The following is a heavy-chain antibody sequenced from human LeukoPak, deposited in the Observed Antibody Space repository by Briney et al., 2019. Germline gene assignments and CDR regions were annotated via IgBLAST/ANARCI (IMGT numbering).Heavy chain of an antibody. V-gene: IGHV4-4*07. Sequence: PSETLSLTCTVSGGSISSYYWSWIRQPAGKGLEWIGRIHTSGSTNYNPSLKSRVTMSVDTSKNQFSLKLSSVTAADTAVYYCARDTLEYYDSSGFRDWGQGTLVTVSS. J-gene: IGHJ4*02. CDR2: IHTSGST. D-gene: IGHD3-22*01. CDR3: ARDTLEYYDSSGFRD. CDR1: GGSISSYY.